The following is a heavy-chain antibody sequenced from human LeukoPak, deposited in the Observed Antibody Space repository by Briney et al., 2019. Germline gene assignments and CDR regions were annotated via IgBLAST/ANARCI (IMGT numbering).Heavy chain of an antibody. CDR1: VDSVSSNSAA. J-gene: IGHJ4*02. D-gene: IGHD3-22*01. CDR2: TYYRSKWHN. V-gene: IGHV6-1*01. Sequence: SQTLSLTCAISVDSVSSNSAAGNWIRQSPSRGLEWLGRTYYRSKWHNDYAVSVKSRITIKPDTSKNQFSLQLNSVTPEDTAVYYCARIVGGQVDCWGQGTLVTVSS. CDR3: ARIVGGQVDC.